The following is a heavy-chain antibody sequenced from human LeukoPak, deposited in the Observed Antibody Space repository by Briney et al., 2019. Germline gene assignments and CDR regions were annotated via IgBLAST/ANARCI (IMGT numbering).Heavy chain of an antibody. CDR2: INPNSGGT. CDR3: ARGGDYSSWPFDY. CDR1: GYTLTGYY. D-gene: IGHD6-13*01. J-gene: IGHJ4*02. V-gene: IGHV1-2*04. Sequence: ASVKVSCKASGYTLTGYYMHWVRQAPGQGLEWMGWINPNSGGTNYAQKFQGWVTMTRDTSISTAYMELSRLRSDDTAVYYCARGGDYSSWPFDYWGQGTLVTVS.